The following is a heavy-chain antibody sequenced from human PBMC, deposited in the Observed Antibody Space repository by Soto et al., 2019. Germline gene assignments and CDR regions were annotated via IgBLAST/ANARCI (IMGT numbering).Heavy chain of an antibody. Sequence: GGSLRLSCAASGFTFSSYSMNWVRQAPGKGLEWVSSISSSSSYIYYADSVKGRFTISRDNAKNSLYLQMNSLRAEDTAVYYCATVKGEAGYYYYGMDVWGQGTTVTVSS. J-gene: IGHJ6*02. CDR1: GFTFSSYS. D-gene: IGHD6-19*01. CDR2: ISSSSSYI. CDR3: ATVKGEAGYYYYGMDV. V-gene: IGHV3-21*01.